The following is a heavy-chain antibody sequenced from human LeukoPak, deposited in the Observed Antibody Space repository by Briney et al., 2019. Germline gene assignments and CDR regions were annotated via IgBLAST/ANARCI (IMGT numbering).Heavy chain of an antibody. CDR3: ARRPLYGAIASDVFDI. Sequence: GGSLKLSCAASGFTFSNYWMHWVRQAPGKGLVWVSRIHSDGSTTTYAASVEGRFTISRDNAKNTLYLHMNSLRADDTAVYYCARRPLYGAIASDVFDIWGQGTMVTVSS. CDR2: IHSDGSTT. V-gene: IGHV3-74*01. D-gene: IGHD4/OR15-4a*01. J-gene: IGHJ3*02. CDR1: GFTFSNYW.